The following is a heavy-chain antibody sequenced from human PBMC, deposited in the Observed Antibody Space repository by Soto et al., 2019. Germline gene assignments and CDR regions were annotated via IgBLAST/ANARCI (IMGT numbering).Heavy chain of an antibody. Sequence: EVPLVESGGDLVQPGGSLRLSSAASGFTFSTYWMHWVRQAPGKGLLWVSRIKTDGTYATYADSVKGRFTISRDNAKNTLYLQMNSLRVEDAAVYYCAAGGSGYYANWGQGTLVTVSS. J-gene: IGHJ4*02. CDR1: GFTFSTYW. CDR3: AAGGSGYYAN. D-gene: IGHD3-22*01. V-gene: IGHV3-74*01. CDR2: IKTDGTYA.